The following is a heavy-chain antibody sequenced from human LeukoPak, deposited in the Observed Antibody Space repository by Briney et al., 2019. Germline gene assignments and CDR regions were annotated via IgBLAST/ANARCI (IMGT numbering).Heavy chain of an antibody. V-gene: IGHV3-11*01. D-gene: IGHD4-17*01. CDR1: GFTFSDYY. CDR2: ISSSGSTI. J-gene: IGHJ6*03. CDR3: YGSPRYYYYMDV. Sequence: PGGSLRLSCAASGFTFSDYYMSWIRQAPGKGLEWVSYISSSGSTIYYADSVKGRFTISRDNAKNSLCLQMNSLRAEDTAVYYCYGSPRYYYYMDVWGKGTTVTVSS.